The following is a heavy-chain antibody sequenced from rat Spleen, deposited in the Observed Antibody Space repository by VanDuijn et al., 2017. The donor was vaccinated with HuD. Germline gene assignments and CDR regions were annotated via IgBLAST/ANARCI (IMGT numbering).Heavy chain of an antibody. CDR3: TGDRHSPGVMDA. D-gene: IGHD1-4*01. CDR2: ISSGGRT. Sequence: QVQLKESGPGLVQPSQTLSLTCTVSGFSLTSYHVSWVRQPPGKGLEWIAAISSGGRTYYNSALKSRLSISRDTSKSQVFLKMNRLQAEDTAIYFCTGDRHSPGVMDAWGQGASVTVSS. CDR1: GFSLTSYH. V-gene: IGHV2S12*01. J-gene: IGHJ4*01.